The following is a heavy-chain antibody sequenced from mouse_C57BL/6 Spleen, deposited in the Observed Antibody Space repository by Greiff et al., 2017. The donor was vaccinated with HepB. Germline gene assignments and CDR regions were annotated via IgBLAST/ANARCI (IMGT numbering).Heavy chain of an antibody. Sequence: VHVKQSGPELVKPGASVKISCKASGYSFTGYYMHWVKQSSEKSLEWIGEINPSTGGTSYNQKFKGKATLTVDKSSSTAYMQLKSLTSEDSAVYYCARSYDYDGAYWGQGTLVTVSA. V-gene: IGHV1-43*01. D-gene: IGHD2-4*01. J-gene: IGHJ3*01. CDR3: ARSYDYDGAY. CDR2: INPSTGGT. CDR1: GYSFTGYY.